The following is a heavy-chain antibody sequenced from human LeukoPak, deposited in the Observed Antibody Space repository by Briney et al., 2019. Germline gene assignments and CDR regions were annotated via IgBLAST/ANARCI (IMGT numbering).Heavy chain of an antibody. CDR1: GGYISSGGYY. V-gene: IGHV4-31*03. CDR2: IYYSGST. CDR3: ASLELTGDAQGY. Sequence: SETLSLTCTVSGGYISSGGYYWSWIRQHPGKGLEWIGYIYYSGSTYYNPSLKSRVTISVDTSKNQFSLKLSSVTAADTAVYYCASLELTGDAQGYWGQGTLVTVSS. D-gene: IGHD7-27*01. J-gene: IGHJ4*02.